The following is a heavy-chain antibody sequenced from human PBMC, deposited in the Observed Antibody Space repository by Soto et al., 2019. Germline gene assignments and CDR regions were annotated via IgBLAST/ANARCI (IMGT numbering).Heavy chain of an antibody. CDR2: IKTNTEGGTT. V-gene: IGHV3-15*01. CDR1: GFTFSNAW. J-gene: IGHJ4*02. D-gene: IGHD4-17*01. CDR3: TTEFYGPDQ. Sequence: EVQLVESGGGLVKPGGSLRLSCAASGFTFSNAWMSWVRQAPGKGLEWVAVIKTNTEGGTTEYAAPVKGRFTISRDESKDSLFLQMNSLNIEDTAVYYCTTEFYGPDQWGQGTLVTVSP.